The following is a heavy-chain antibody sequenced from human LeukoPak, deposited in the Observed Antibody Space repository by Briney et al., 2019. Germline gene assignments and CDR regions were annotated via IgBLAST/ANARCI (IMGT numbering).Heavy chain of an antibody. J-gene: IGHJ4*02. D-gene: IGHD4-23*01. CDR3: ARDLAYGGNSV. CDR1: GYIFSTYG. CDR2: ISAYNGNT. Sequence: ASVKVSCKASGYIFSTYGISWVRQAPGQGLEWMGWISAYNGNTNYAQKLQGRVTMTTDTSTSTAYMELRSLRSDDTAVYYCARDLAYGGNSVWGQGTLVTVSS. V-gene: IGHV1-18*01.